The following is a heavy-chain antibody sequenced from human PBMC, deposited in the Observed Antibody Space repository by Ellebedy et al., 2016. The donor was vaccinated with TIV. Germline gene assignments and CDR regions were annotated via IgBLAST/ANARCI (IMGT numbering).Heavy chain of an antibody. CDR3: TRNSGYEDY. D-gene: IGHD5-12*01. J-gene: IGHJ4*02. CDR2: IRSKAGNHTT. CDR1: GFTFSGST. V-gene: IGHV3-73*01. Sequence: PGGSLRLSCAASGFTFSGSTMHWVRQASGKGLEWVGRIRSKAGNHTTAYAASTKGRFTISRDDSKNTAYLQMNSLKTEDTAVYFCTRNSGYEDYWGQGTLVTVSS.